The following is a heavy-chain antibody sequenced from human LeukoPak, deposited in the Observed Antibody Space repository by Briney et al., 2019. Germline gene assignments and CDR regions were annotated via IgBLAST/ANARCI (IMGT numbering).Heavy chain of an antibody. V-gene: IGHV1-46*01. CDR2: INPSGGST. D-gene: IGHD3-9*01. CDR1: GYTFTSYY. Sequence: ASVKVSCKASGYTFTSYYMHWVRQAPGQGLEWMGIINPSGGSTSYAQKFQGRVTMTRDTSTSTVYMELSSLRSEDTAVYYCARDLRSYDILTGYYKGGHTAPSRYYGMDVWGQGTTVTVSS. J-gene: IGHJ6*02. CDR3: ARDLRSYDILTGYYKGGHTAPSRYYGMDV.